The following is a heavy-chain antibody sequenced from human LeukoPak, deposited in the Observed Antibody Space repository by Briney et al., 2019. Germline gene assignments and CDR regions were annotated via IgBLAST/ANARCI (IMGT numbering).Heavy chain of an antibody. CDR3: ARARFKSDY. V-gene: IGHV3-74*03. D-gene: IGHD3-3*01. CDR1: GFPFSTYW. Sequence: GGSLRLPCAASGFPFSTYWVDWVRQAPGKGLVWVSRINSEGTYSTYADSVKGRFTISRDNAKDTLFLQMNTLRVEDTAVYYCARARFKSDYWGQGTLVTVSS. CDR2: INSEGTYS. J-gene: IGHJ4*02.